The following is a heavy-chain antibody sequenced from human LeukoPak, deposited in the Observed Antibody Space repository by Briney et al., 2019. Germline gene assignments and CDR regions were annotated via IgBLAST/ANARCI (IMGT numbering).Heavy chain of an antibody. D-gene: IGHD6-19*01. Sequence: QPGGSLRLSCAASGFTFSRYAMSWVRQAPGKGLEWVSTIGGSGGSTFYADSVKGRFTISRDNSKSTLFLQMDSLRAEDTAIYYCAKGTAVTGTGFFDYWGQGTLVTVSS. CDR3: AKGTAVTGTGFFDY. CDR2: IGGSGGST. J-gene: IGHJ4*02. CDR1: GFTFSRYA. V-gene: IGHV3-23*01.